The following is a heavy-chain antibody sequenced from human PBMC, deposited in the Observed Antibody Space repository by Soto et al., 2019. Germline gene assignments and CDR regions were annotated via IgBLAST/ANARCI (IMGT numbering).Heavy chain of an antibody. Sequence: SETLSLTCNVSGSYISSDYWSWIRQPPGKGLEWIGYVYYTGSTLYNPSLKSRVTISVDMSKKEFSLRLSSVIAADTAVYYCARTRMIESWIDSWGQGTPVTVS. V-gene: IGHV4-59*01. D-gene: IGHD3-16*01. CDR2: VYYTGST. CDR1: GSYISSDY. CDR3: ARTRMIESWIDS. J-gene: IGHJ4*02.